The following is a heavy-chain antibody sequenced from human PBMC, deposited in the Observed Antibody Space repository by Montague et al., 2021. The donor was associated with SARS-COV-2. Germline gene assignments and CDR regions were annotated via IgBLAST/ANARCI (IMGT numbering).Heavy chain of an antibody. CDR2: IDDSRTT. CDR1: GGSLSTYY. J-gene: IGHJ6*02. Sequence: SETLSLTCSVSGGSLSTYYWSWIRQPPGKGLEWIGYIDDSRTTRYNPSLGSRATISLDLSKNQFSLDLNSVTAADTAVYYCARNAYNHYGLDVWGQGTTVTVSS. CDR3: ARNAYNHYGLDV. V-gene: IGHV4-59*08.